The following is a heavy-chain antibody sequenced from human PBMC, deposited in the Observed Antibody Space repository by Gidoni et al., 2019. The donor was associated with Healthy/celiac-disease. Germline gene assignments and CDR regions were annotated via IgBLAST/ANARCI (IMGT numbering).Heavy chain of an antibody. D-gene: IGHD6-13*01. CDR1: GFTFSSYG. CDR3: AKGGSSWYYYYGMDV. J-gene: IGHJ6*02. V-gene: IGHV3-30*18. CDR2: ISYDGSNK. Sequence: QVQLVESGGGVVQPGRSLRLSCAASGFTFSSYGMPWVRQAPGKGLEWGAVISYDGSNKYYADSVKGRFTISRDNSKNTLYLQMNSLRAEDTAVYYCAKGGSSWYYYYGMDVWGQGTTVTVSS.